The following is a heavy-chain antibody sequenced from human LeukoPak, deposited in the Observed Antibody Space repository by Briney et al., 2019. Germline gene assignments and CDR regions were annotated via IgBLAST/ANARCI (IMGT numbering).Heavy chain of an antibody. D-gene: IGHD3-10*01. V-gene: IGHV1-2*02. CDR1: GYSFTACY. CDR3: AKDVGAYPPGAHHY. J-gene: IGHJ4*02. CDR2: INPYSGDT. Sequence: ASVKVSCKASGYSFTACYMHWVRQAPGQGLEWMGWINPYSGDTNFAQNFQDRVTMTRDTSISTAYMDLSRLRSDDTAVYYCAKDVGAYPPGAHHYWGQGTLVTVSS.